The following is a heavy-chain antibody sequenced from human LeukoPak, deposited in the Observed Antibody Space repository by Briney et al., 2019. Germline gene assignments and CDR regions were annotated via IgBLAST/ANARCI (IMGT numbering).Heavy chain of an antibody. CDR2: IYYSGST. CDR1: GGSISSYY. V-gene: IGHV4-59*01. CDR3: ARHWNLLYYFDY. J-gene: IGHJ4*01. D-gene: IGHD1-1*01. Sequence: SETLSLTCTVSGGSISSYYWSWIRQPPGKGLEWIGYIYYSGSTNYNPSLKSRVTISVDTSKNQFSLKLSSVTAADTAVYYCARHWNLLYYFDYWGHGTLVTVSS.